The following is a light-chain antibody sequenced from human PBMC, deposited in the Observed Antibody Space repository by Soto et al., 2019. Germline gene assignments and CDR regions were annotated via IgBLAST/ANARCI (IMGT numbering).Light chain of an antibody. CDR2: GNS. CDR1: SSNIGAGYD. CDR3: QSYDSSLSGRNV. J-gene: IGLJ1*01. V-gene: IGLV1-40*01. Sequence: QSVLTQPPSVSGAPGQRVTISCTGSSSNIGAGYDVHWYQQLPGTAPKLLLYGNSNRPSGVPDRFSGSKSGTSASLAITGLQAEDEADYYCQSYDSSLSGRNVFGPGTKLPVL.